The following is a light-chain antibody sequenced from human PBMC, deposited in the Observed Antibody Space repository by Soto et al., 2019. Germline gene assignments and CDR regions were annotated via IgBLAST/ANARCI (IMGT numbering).Light chain of an antibody. CDR1: SSDVGGYNY. J-gene: IGLJ2*01. CDR2: DVS. V-gene: IGLV2-11*01. CDR3: QSYDPTLRTSL. Sequence: QSALTQPRSVSGSPGQSVTISCTGTSSDVGGYNYVSWYQQHPGKAPKLMIYDVSKRPSGVPDRFSGSKSGNTASLTISGLQAEDEADYYCQSYDPTLRTSLFGGGTQLTVL.